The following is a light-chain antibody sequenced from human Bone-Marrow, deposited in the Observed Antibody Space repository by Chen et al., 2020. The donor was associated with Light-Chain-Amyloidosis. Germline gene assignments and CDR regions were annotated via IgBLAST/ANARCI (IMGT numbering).Light chain of an antibody. CDR1: SGDVGIYNY. V-gene: IGLV2-14*01. CDR3: SSFTSSSSYV. CDR2: AVS. Sequence: QSALTQPASVSGSPGQALTISCTGTSGDVGIYNYVSWYQKHPGKAPKVMIYAVSNRPSGVSNRFSGSKSGNTASLTISGLQAEDEADYYCSSFTSSSSYVFGPGTKVTVL. J-gene: IGLJ1*01.